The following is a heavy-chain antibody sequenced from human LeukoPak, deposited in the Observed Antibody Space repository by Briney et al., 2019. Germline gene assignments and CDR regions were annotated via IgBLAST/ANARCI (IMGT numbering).Heavy chain of an antibody. CDR3: AKRRFYCSSTSCSLSWFDP. CDR2: VSYDGSNK. J-gene: IGHJ5*02. Sequence: GGSLRLSCANSGFTFSSYGMHWVRQAPGKGLEWVAVVSYDGSNKYYADSVKGRFTISRDNSKNTLYLQMNSLRAEDTAVYYCAKRRFYCSSTSCSLSWFDPWGQGTLVTVSS. D-gene: IGHD2-2*01. CDR1: GFTFSSYG. V-gene: IGHV3-30*18.